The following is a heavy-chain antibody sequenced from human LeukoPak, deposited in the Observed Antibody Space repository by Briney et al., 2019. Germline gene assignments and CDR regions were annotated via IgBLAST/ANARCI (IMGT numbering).Heavy chain of an antibody. CDR1: GDSVSSNSAA. D-gene: IGHD3-3*01. CDR2: TYYRSKWYN. J-gene: IGHJ6*02. V-gene: IGHV6-1*01. CDR3: ARVPTKTTYDFWSGYYYPAAYYYGMAV. Sequence: SQTLSLTCAISGDSVSSNSAAWNWIRQSPSRGLEWLGRTYYRSKWYNDYAVSVKSRITINPDTSKNQFSLHLNSVTPEDTAVYYCARVPTKTTYDFWSGYYYPAAYYYGMAVWGQGTTVTVSS.